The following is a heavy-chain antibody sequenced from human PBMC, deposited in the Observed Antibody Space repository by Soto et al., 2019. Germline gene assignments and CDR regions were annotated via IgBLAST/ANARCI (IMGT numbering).Heavy chain of an antibody. CDR3: ARDVYNKGADAFDI. V-gene: IGHV3-30*19. D-gene: IGHD1-1*01. CDR2: MSYDGKYT. CDR1: GFTFSSYG. Sequence: QVQLVESGGGVVQPGRSLRLSCAASGFTFSSYGMHWVRQAPGRGLEWVAAMSYDGKYTYYADSVKGRFTISRDNSKNIRYLQMNRLRAEDTAVYHCARDVYNKGADAFDIWGQGTMVTVSS. J-gene: IGHJ3*02.